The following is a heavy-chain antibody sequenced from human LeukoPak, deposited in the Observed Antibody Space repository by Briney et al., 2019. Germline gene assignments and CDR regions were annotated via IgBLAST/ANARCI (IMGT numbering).Heavy chain of an antibody. CDR3: AKGLDYYDSSGYPGLH. CDR1: GFTFSSYG. CDR2: ISYDGSNK. J-gene: IGHJ1*01. D-gene: IGHD3-22*01. Sequence: GGSLRLSCAASGFTFSSYGMHWVRQAPGKGLEWVAVISYDGSNKYYADSVKGRFTISRDNSKNTLYLQMNSLRAEDTAVYYCAKGLDYYDSSGYPGLHWGQGTLVTVSS. V-gene: IGHV3-30*18.